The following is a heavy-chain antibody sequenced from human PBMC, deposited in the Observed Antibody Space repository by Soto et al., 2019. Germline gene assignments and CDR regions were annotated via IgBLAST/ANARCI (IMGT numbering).Heavy chain of an antibody. V-gene: IGHV3-23*01. CDR2: ISGSGGST. CDR3: AKTSRYCSGGSCSTLFDY. J-gene: IGHJ4*02. D-gene: IGHD2-15*01. Sequence: GGSLRLSCAASGFTFSSYAMSWVRQAPGKGLEWVSAISGSGGSTYYADSVKGRFTISRDNSKNTLYLQMNSLRAEDTAVYYCAKTSRYCSGGSCSTLFDYWGQGTLVTVSS. CDR1: GFTFSSYA.